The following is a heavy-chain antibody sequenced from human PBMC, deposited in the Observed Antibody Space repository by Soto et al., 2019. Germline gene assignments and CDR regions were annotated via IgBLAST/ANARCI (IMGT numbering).Heavy chain of an antibody. V-gene: IGHV2-5*02. Sequence: QITLRESGPALVKPTQTLTLTCTFSGFSLTTVGVGVAWIRQPPGKALEWLALIYWDDDKIYSPSHKSRLTVTKDASKSHVVFPMSNLHPTDTATWYCAHRHVSPADFEFWGQGTLVTVSS. CDR3: AHRHVSPADFEF. CDR2: IYWDDDK. CDR1: GFSLTTVGVG. J-gene: IGHJ4*02.